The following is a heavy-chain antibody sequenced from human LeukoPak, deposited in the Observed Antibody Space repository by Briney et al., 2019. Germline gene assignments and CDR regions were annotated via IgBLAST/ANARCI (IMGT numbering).Heavy chain of an antibody. J-gene: IGHJ4*02. CDR2: IYSSGTT. Sequence: PGGSLRLSCAASGFTFSDYYWGWIRQPPGKGLEWIGSIYSSGTTYYNPSLKSRVTISVDTSKNQFSLNLDSVTSSDTAVYYCARRERYCSSNSRHAASSFDYWGQGTLVTVSS. V-gene: IGHV4-39*01. CDR1: GFTFSDYY. D-gene: IGHD2-2*01. CDR3: ARRERYCSSNSRHAASSFDY.